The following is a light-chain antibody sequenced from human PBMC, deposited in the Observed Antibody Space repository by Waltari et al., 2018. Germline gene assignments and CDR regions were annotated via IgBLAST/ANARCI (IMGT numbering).Light chain of an antibody. CDR1: QSISSY. V-gene: IGKV1-39*01. J-gene: IGKJ3*01. CDR2: AAS. CDR3: QQSYSTPFT. Sequence: DIQMTQSPSSLSASVGDRGTITCRASQSISSYLNWYQQQPGKAPKLLLYAASSLQSGVPSRVSGSGSGTDFTLTISSLQPEDFATYYCQQSYSTPFTFGPGTKVDIK.